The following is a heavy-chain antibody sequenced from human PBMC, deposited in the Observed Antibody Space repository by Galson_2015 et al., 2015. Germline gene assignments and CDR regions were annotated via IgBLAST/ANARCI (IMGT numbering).Heavy chain of an antibody. J-gene: IGHJ5*02. CDR2: VSDYT. CDR1: GFTFGSYA. CDR3: AKAAAAVGMNLFDP. Sequence: SLRLSCAASGFTFGSYAMSWVRQAPGKELEWVSTVSDYTYYADSVKGRFTISRDNSKNTLYLQMNSLRAEDTAVYYCAKAAAAVGMNLFDPWGQGTLVTVSS. V-gene: IGHV3-23*01. D-gene: IGHD6-13*01.